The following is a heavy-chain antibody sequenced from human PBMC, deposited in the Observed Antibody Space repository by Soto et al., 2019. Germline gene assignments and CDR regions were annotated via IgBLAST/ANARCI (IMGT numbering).Heavy chain of an antibody. CDR3: AREERHCSSTTCPLGYYYYSYGMDV. CDR1: GYTFTGYY. J-gene: IGHJ6*02. D-gene: IGHD2-2*01. Sequence: ASVKVSCKASGYTFTGYYMHWVRQAPGQGLEWMGWINPNSGGTNYAQKFQGRVTMTRDTSISTAYMELSRLRSDDTAVSYCAREERHCSSTTCPLGYYYYSYGMDVWAQGTTVTVSS. CDR2: INPNSGGT. V-gene: IGHV1-2*02.